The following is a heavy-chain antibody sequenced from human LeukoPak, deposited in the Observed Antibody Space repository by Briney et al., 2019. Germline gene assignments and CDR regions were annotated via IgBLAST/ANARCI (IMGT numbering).Heavy chain of an antibody. CDR2: IWYDGSNK. CDR1: GFTFSSYG. J-gene: IGHJ4*02. V-gene: IGHV3-33*01. Sequence: GGSLRLSCAASGFTFSSYGMHWVRQAPGKGLEWVAVIWYDGSNKYYADSVKGRFTISRDNSKNTLYLQMNSLRAEDTAVYYCARENWFGDTPGWGQGTLVTVSS. CDR3: ARENWFGDTPG. D-gene: IGHD3-10*01.